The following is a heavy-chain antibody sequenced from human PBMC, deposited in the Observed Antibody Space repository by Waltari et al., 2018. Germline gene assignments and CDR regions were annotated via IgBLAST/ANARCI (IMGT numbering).Heavy chain of an antibody. J-gene: IGHJ6*03. CDR3: ARHNDDYYNYYMDV. Sequence: QVQLQESGPGLVQPSETLSLTCTVSGGSISNYYWSWIRQSAGKGLEWIGRIYASGSTNYNPSLKSRVTMSVDTSKNQFSLKLSSVTAADTAVYYCARHNDDYYNYYMDVWGNGTTVTISS. D-gene: IGHD1-1*01. CDR1: GGSISNYY. V-gene: IGHV4-4*07. CDR2: IYASGST.